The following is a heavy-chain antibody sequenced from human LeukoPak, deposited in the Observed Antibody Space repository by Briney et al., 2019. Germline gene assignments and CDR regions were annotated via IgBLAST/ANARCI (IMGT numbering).Heavy chain of an antibody. J-gene: IGHJ5*02. V-gene: IGHV4-39*07. CDR3: ARFGRTIFGVVIPAPFDP. CDR2: IYYSGST. CDR1: GDSISSSSYY. Sequence: PSETLSLTCTVSGDSISSSSYYWGWIRQPPGKGLEYIGNIYYSGSTYYNPSLKSRVTISVDTSKNQFSLKLSSVTAADTAVYYCARFGRTIFGVVIPAPFDPWGQGTLVTVSS. D-gene: IGHD3-3*01.